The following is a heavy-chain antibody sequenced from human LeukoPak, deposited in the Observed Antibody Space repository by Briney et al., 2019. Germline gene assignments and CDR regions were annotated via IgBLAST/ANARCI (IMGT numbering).Heavy chain of an antibody. J-gene: IGHJ4*02. CDR1: GFSVRSSY. CDR2: IHGGDST. D-gene: IGHD2-2*01. CDR3: ARDSLTYCSSTSCQSFDY. Sequence: PGGSLRLSCAASGFSVRSSYMSWVRQAPGKGLEWVSVIHGGDSTYYADSVKGRFTISRDDSKNRVYLQMNSLRAEDTAVYYCARDSLTYCSSTSCQSFDYWGQGAQVTVSS. V-gene: IGHV3-53*01.